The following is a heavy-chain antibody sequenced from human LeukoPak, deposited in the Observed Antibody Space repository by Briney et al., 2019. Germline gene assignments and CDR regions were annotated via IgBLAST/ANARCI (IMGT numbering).Heavy chain of an antibody. J-gene: IGHJ3*02. CDR3: ASPRIRNVFDI. V-gene: IGHV1-2*02. CDR2: VNPNSGDT. CDR1: GYTFTDYY. Sequence: GASVNVSCKASGYTFTDYYMHWVRQAPGQGLEWMGWVNPNSGDTHYAQKFQGRVTMTRDTSISTAYMELTSLRSDDTAVYYCASPRIRNVFDIWGQGTMVTVSS. D-gene: IGHD2/OR15-2a*01.